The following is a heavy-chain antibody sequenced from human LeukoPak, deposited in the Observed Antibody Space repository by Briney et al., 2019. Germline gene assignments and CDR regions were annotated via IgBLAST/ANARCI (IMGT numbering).Heavy chain of an antibody. V-gene: IGHV3-48*01. Sequence: GGSLRLSCAASGFTFSSYSMNWVRQAPGKGLEWVSYISSSSRTIYYADSVKGRFTISGDNAKNSLYLQMNSLRAEDTAVYYCARDLYEMCADYWGQGTLVTVSS. CDR1: GFTFSSYS. CDR2: ISSSSRTI. J-gene: IGHJ4*02. CDR3: ARDLYEMCADY. D-gene: IGHD2/OR15-2a*01.